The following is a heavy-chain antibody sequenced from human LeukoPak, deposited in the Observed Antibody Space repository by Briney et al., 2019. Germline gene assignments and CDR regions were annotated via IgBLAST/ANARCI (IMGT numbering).Heavy chain of an antibody. CDR3: ARENTRHTFNYYDSSGYPDAFDI. V-gene: IGHV3-21*01. Sequence: GGSLRLSCAGSGFNFSSYSMSWVRQAPGKGLEWVSSISSSSSYIYYADSVKGRFTISRDNAKNSLYLQMNSLRAEDTAVYYCARENTRHTFNYYDSSGYPDAFDIWGQGTMVTVSS. CDR2: ISSSSSYI. J-gene: IGHJ3*02. D-gene: IGHD3-22*01. CDR1: GFNFSSYS.